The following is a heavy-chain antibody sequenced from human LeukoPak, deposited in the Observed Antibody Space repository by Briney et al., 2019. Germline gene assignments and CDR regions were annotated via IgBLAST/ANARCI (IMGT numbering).Heavy chain of an antibody. D-gene: IGHD6-19*01. Sequence: NPSETLSLTCTVSGGSISSGDYYWSWIRQPPGKGLEWIGYTYYSGSTYYNPSLKSRVTISVDTSKNQFSLKLSSVTAADTAVYYCARVMFSVAGTKFDYWGQGTLVTVSS. CDR3: ARVMFSVAGTKFDY. CDR2: TYYSGST. CDR1: GGSISSGDYY. V-gene: IGHV4-30-4*02. J-gene: IGHJ4*02.